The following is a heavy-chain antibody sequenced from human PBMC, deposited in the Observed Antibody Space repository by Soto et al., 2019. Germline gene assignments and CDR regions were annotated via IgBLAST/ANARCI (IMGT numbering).Heavy chain of an antibody. J-gene: IGHJ4*02. CDR1: GGSFSGYY. Sequence: SETLSLTCAVYGGSFSGYYWSWIRQPPGQGLEWIGYIYYSGSTNYNPSLKSRVTISVDTAKSQFSLKLRSVTAADTAVYYCASDPSDDYNAFDFWGQGIPVTVSS. CDR3: ASDPSDDYNAFDF. V-gene: IGHV4-59*12. CDR2: IYYSGST. D-gene: IGHD4-4*01.